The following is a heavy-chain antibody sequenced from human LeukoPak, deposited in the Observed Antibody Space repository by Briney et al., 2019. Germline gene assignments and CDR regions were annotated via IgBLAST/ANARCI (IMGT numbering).Heavy chain of an antibody. CDR1: GGTFSSYA. Sequence: ASVKVSCKASGGTFSSYAINWVRQAPGQGLEWMGWMSPHSGNTGYAQKLQGRVTLTRNTATSTAYMELRSLRSEDTAVYYCARDGWYSVSQIPVTGFDMWGQGTMVTVSS. CDR2: MSPHSGNT. V-gene: IGHV1-8*02. J-gene: IGHJ3*02. CDR3: ARDGWYSVSQIPVTGFDM. D-gene: IGHD1-26*01.